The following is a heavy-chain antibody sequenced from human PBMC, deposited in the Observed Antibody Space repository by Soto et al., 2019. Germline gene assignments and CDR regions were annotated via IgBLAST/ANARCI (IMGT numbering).Heavy chain of an antibody. CDR2: INPTTGDT. CDR3: ARGSRGVRFDP. J-gene: IGHJ5*02. CDR1: GYTFIDYY. D-gene: IGHD3-10*01. V-gene: IGHV1-2*04. Sequence: ASVKVSCKASGYTFIDYYMAWVRQAPGQGLEWMGWINPTTGDTRYAQKFQGWVTMTRDMSITTAYMEVRRLTSDDTAVYFCARGSRGVRFDPWGQGTLVTVSS.